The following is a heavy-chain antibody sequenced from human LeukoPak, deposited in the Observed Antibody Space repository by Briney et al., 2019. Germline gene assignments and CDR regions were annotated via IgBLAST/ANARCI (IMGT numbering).Heavy chain of an antibody. V-gene: IGHV4-31*03. Sequence: SETLSLTCTVSGDSISSGGYYWSWIRQHPGKGLEWIGYIYYSGSTYYNPSLKSRITISVDTSKNQLSLKVSSVTAADTAVYYCARGLGYDSTGPDYWGQGTLVTVFS. CDR3: ARGLGYDSTGPDY. CDR2: IYYSGST. J-gene: IGHJ4*02. CDR1: GDSISSGGYY. D-gene: IGHD3-22*01.